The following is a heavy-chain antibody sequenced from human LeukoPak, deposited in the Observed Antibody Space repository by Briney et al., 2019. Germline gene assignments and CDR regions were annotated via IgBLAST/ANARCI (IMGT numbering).Heavy chain of an antibody. Sequence: PSQTLSLTCTVSGGSISSGSYYWSWIRQPAGKGLEWIGRIYTSGSTNYNPSLKSRVTISVDTSKNQFSLKLSSVTAADTAVYYCARAPYSSSWYWFDPWAREPWSPSPQ. J-gene: IGHJ5*02. D-gene: IGHD6-13*01. V-gene: IGHV4-61*02. CDR3: ARAPYSSSWYWFDP. CDR1: GGSISSGSYY. CDR2: IYTSGST.